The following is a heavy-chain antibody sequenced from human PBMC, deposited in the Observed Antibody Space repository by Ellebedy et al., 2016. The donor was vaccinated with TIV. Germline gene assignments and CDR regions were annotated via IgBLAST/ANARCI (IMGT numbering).Heavy chain of an antibody. J-gene: IGHJ6*02. Sequence: ASVKVSCXASGYTFTSYYMHWVRQAPGQGLEWMGIINPSGGSTSYAQKFQGWVTMTRDTSISTAYMELSRLRSDDTAVYYCARVSPPGYYGMDVWGQGTTVTVSS. CDR1: GYTFTSYY. CDR2: INPSGGST. V-gene: IGHV1-46*01. D-gene: IGHD3-10*01. CDR3: ARVSPPGYYGMDV.